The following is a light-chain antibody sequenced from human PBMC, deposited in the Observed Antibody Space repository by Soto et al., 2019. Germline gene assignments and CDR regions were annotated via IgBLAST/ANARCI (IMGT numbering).Light chain of an antibody. J-gene: IGKJ1*01. V-gene: IGKV3-20*01. CDR1: QSVRKNY. Sequence: EIVLTQSPGTLSLSPGERATLSCRASQSVRKNYLAWYQHKPGQAPRLLISGASSRATGIPDRFSGSGSGTDFTLSISRLEPEDFAVYYCQQYGYSKTFGQGTKVEIK. CDR2: GAS. CDR3: QQYGYSKT.